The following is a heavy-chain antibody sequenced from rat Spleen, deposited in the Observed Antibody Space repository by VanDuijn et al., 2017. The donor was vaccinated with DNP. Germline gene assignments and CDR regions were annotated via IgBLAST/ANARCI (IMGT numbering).Heavy chain of an antibody. CDR3: ARSEGTLFDY. CDR2: ILYDGGST. J-gene: IGHJ2*01. CDR1: GFTFSDCN. Sequence: EVQLVESGGGLVRPGRSLKLSCATSGFTFSDCNMAWVRQAPKKGLEWVATILYDGGSTYYRDSVKGRFTISRDNAKSTLYLQRDSLRSEDTATYYCARSEGTLFDYWGQGVMVTVSS. V-gene: IGHV5S10*01. D-gene: IGHD1-11*01.